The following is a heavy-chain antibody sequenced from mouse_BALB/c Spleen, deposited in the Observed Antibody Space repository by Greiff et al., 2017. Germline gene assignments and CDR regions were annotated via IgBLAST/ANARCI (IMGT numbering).Heavy chain of an antibody. V-gene: IGHV3-8*02. D-gene: IGHD1-1*01. CDR2: ISYSGST. Sequence: EVHLVESGPSLVKPSQTLSLTCSVTGDSITSGYWNWIRKFPGNKLEYMGYISYSGSTYYNPSLKSRISITRDTSKNQYYLQLNSVTTEDTATYYGAPGNYYGSYWYFDVWGAGTTVTVSS. CDR1: GDSITSGY. J-gene: IGHJ1*01. CDR3: APGNYYGSYWYFDV.